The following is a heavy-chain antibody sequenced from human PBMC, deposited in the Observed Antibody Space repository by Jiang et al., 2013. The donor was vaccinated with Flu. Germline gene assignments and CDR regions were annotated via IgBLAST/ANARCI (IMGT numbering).Heavy chain of an antibody. J-gene: IGHJ4*02. CDR3: TRQLHDYREDY. V-gene: IGHV6-1*01. D-gene: IGHD4-11*01. Sequence: QTLSLTCAISGDSVSSNGANRNWLRQSPSRGLEWLGRTYYWSKWYTDYGLSVRGRIIIYPDTSRNQFSLQLSSVTPEDTAIYYCTRQLHDYREDYWGQGTLVTVSS. CDR1: GDSVSSNGAN. CDR2: TYYWSKWYT.